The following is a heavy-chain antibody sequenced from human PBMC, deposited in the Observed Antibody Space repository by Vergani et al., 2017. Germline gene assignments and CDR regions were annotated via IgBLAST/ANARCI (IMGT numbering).Heavy chain of an antibody. D-gene: IGHD2-21*01. Sequence: QVQLVESGGGVVQPGRSLRLSCTSSGFTFSTYAMHWVRQAQGKGLEWVALIYYVGNKKYYAASVKGRFTISKDNSRNTLDLLMSRRGAEDTAIYYCVSEGSYCGSTTGRNPCYVYYYHMDVWGEGTTVAVSS. CDR3: VSEGSYCGSTTGRNPCYVYYYHMDV. V-gene: IGHV3-33*01. CDR1: GFTFSTYA. CDR2: IYYVGNKK. J-gene: IGHJ6*03.